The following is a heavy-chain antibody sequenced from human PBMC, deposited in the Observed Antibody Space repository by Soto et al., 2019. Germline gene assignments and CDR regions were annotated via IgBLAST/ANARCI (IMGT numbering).Heavy chain of an antibody. V-gene: IGHV1-46*01. J-gene: IGHJ6*04. CDR3: TRERGSDVRSGDLRGPYYDSATEV. CDR2: ISRSGAST. Sequence: ASVKVSCKASGYTFTSYYLHWVRQAPGQGLEWMGIISRSGASTSDEQEFQHTATMPRDTSTTTADMEPSSRRSERTAVYYWTRERGSDVRSGDLRGPYYDSATEVWGEATTVTFPS. D-gene: IGHD3-3*01. CDR1: GYTFTSYY.